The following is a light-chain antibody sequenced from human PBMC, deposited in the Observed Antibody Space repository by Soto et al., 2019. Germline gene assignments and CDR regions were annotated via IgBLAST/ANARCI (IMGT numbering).Light chain of an antibody. CDR1: SGHSSYI. CDR2: LEGSGSY. Sequence: QAVVTQSSSASASLGSSVKLTCTLSSGHSSYIIAWHQQQPGKAPRYLMKLEGSGSYNKGSGVPDRFSGSSSGADRYLTISNVQSEDEADYYCETWDRNTVVFGGGTKVTVL. J-gene: IGLJ2*01. CDR3: ETWDRNTVV. V-gene: IGLV4-60*03.